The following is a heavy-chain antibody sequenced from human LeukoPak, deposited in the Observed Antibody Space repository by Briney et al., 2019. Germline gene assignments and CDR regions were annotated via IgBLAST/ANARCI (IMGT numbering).Heavy chain of an antibody. Sequence: GGSLRLSCSASGFTFNDYYIDWVRQAPGKGLEWVGRTRNKANSYTTEYAASVRDRFTMSRDDSKNSLWLQMNSLKTDDTAVYYCVRRAASGHLDYWGQGTLVTVSS. V-gene: IGHV3-72*01. CDR3: VRRAASGHLDY. D-gene: IGHD2-15*01. CDR2: TRNKANSYTT. CDR1: GFTFNDYY. J-gene: IGHJ4*02.